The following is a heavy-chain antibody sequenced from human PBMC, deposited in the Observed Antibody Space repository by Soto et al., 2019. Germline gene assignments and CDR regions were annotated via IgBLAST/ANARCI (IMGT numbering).Heavy chain of an antibody. V-gene: IGHV1-2*02. CDR3: ARVRYCSSTSCYRRNWFDP. D-gene: IGHD2-2*01. CDR1: GYTFTGYY. J-gene: IGHJ5*02. CDR2: INPNSGGT. Sequence: ASVKVSCKASGYTFTGYYMHWVRQAPGQGLEWMGWINPNSGGTNYAQKFQGRVTMTRDTSISTAYVELSRLRSDDTAVYYCARVRYCSSTSCYRRNWFDPWGQGTLVTSPQ.